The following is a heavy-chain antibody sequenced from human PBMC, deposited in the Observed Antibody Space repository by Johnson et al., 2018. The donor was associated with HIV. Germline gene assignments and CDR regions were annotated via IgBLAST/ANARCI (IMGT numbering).Heavy chain of an antibody. CDR3: ARGRGALDI. D-gene: IGHD3-16*01. J-gene: IGHJ3*02. Sequence: HLVESGGGLVQPGGSLRLSCAASGFTFSDYWMTWVRQPPGKGLEWVANTKQDGSENYYVDSVKGRFSISRDNVKNSLYLQMNSLRVEDTAVYYCARGRGALDIWGQGTTVTVSS. V-gene: IGHV3-7*04. CDR2: TKQDGSEN. CDR1: GFTFSDYW.